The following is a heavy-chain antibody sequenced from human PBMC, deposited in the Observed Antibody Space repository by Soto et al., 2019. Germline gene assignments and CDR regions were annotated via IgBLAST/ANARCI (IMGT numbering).Heavy chain of an antibody. D-gene: IGHD2-2*01. J-gene: IGHJ1*01. CDR3: TRGPRPSSVGTGAV. Sequence: PXGSLRLSCVAAGCVCEVSWMHWVRQVTGKGLEWVSRISDDGARTDYADSVRGRFTISRDNANNALYLQMNALRGEDTAVYFCTRGPRPSSVGTGAVWGRGALVTVSS. CDR2: ISDDGART. CDR1: GCVCEVSW. V-gene: IGHV3-74*01.